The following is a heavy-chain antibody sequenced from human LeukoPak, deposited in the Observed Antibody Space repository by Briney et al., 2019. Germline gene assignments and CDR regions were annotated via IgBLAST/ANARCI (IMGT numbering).Heavy chain of an antibody. V-gene: IGHV3-23*01. CDR2: ISGSGSST. CDR1: GFTFSSYA. J-gene: IGHJ1*01. CDR3: AKEGRVGASMYFQH. D-gene: IGHD1-26*01. Sequence: SGGSLRLSCAASGFTFSSYAMSWVRQAPGKGLEWVSGISGSGSSTYADSVKGRFTISRDNSKNTLYLQMNSLRAEDTAVYYCAKEGRVGASMYFQHWGQGTLVTVSS.